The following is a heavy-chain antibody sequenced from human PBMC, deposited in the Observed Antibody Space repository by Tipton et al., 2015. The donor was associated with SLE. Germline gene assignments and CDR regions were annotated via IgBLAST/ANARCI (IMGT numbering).Heavy chain of an antibody. CDR2: ISGSGGST. J-gene: IGHJ3*02. CDR1: GFTFSSYA. CDR3: ARGGYSLNIAARHDAFDI. V-gene: IGHV3-23*01. D-gene: IGHD6-6*01. Sequence: SLRLSCAASGFTFSSYAMSWVRQAPGKGLEWVSAISGSGGSTYYADSVKGRFTISRDNSKNTLYLQMNSLRAEDTAVYYCARGGYSLNIAARHDAFDIWGQGTMVTVSS.